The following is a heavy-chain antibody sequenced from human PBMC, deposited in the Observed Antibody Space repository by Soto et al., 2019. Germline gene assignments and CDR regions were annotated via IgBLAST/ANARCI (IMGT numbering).Heavy chain of an antibody. V-gene: IGHV3-23*01. CDR2: ISGSGGST. Sequence: GGSLRLSCAASGFTFSSYAMSWVRQAPGKGLEWVSAISGSGGSTYYADSVKGRFTISRDNSKNTLYLQMNSLRAEDTAVYYCAKDAQQGGYSSSSGWFDPWGQGTLVTVSS. CDR3: AKDAQQGGYSSSSGWFDP. D-gene: IGHD6-13*01. CDR1: GFTFSSYA. J-gene: IGHJ5*02.